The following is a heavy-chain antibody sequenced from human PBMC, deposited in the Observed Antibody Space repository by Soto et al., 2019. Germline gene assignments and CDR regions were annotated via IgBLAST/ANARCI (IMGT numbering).Heavy chain of an antibody. CDR1: GYIFTNYY. V-gene: IGHV1-46*01. J-gene: IGHJ4*02. D-gene: IGHD6-13*01. CDR2: INPLPTSGST. CDR3: ARDLAAAAY. Sequence: QVQLVQSGAEVKKPGASVKVSCKASGYIFTNYYIHWVRQAPGQGLEWMAIINPLPTSGSTNYAQKFQGRVTVTRDTSTSXXXXXXXXXXXDDTAVYYCARDLAAAAYWGQGTLVTVSS.